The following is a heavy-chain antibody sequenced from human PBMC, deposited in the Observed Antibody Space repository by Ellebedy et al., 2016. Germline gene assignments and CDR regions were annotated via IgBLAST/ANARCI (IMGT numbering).Heavy chain of an antibody. V-gene: IGHV3-7*04. CDR2: IKQDGSEK. Sequence: GGSLRLXXAASGFTFSSYWMSWVRQAPGKGLEWVANIKQDGSEKYYVDSVKGRFTISRDNAKNSLYLQMNSLRAEDTAVYYCASEAYCGGDCYENYFDYWGQGTLVTVSS. D-gene: IGHD2-21*02. CDR3: ASEAYCGGDCYENYFDY. J-gene: IGHJ4*02. CDR1: GFTFSSYW.